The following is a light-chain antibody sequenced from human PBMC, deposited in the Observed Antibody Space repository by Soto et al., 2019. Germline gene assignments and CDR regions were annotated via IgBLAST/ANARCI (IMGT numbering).Light chain of an antibody. Sequence: QCVLTQPASVSAAPGQKVTISCTGISSNIGGNSVSCYQQLPVTAPNLLIYGDNKRPSGIPGRFSGSKSGTSATLGITGFQTGDEADYYCGSWDSSLSAYVFGTGSKVIVL. V-gene: IGLV1-51*01. CDR3: GSWDSSLSAYV. CDR1: SSNIGGNS. J-gene: IGLJ1*01. CDR2: GDN.